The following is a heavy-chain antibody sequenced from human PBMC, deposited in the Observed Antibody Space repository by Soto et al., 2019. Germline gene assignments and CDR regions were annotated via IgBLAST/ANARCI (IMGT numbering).Heavy chain of an antibody. V-gene: IGHV4-59*12. CDR3: ARGIAVARTRWLGFDP. J-gene: IGHJ5*02. CDR1: GGYICSYY. CDR2: IYYSGST. Sequence: SETLSLTCTVSGGYICSYYWSWIRQPPGKGLEWIGYIYYSGSTNYNPSLKSRVTISVDTSKNQFSLKLSSVTAADTAVYYCARGIAVARTRWLGFDPWGQGTQVTVSS. D-gene: IGHD6-19*01.